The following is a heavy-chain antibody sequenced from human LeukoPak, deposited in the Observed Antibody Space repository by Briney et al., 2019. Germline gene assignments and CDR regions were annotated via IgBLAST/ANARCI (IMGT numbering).Heavy chain of an antibody. J-gene: IGHJ4*02. V-gene: IGHV3-30*03. D-gene: IGHD5-12*01. CDR1: GFSFSGSG. CDR2: ISYDGTTT. Sequence: PVGCLRLSSAASGFSFSGSGMHSVRPAPGKGLEWVSLISYDGTTTFYPDSVKGRFTISRDNSRSTLSLEMIGLKTEDTAVYYCARDFGGGYVPYFFDNWGQGTLVTVSS. CDR3: ARDFGGGYVPYFFDN.